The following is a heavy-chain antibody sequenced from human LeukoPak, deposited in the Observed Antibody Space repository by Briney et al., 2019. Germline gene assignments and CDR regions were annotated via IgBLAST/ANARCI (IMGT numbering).Heavy chain of an antibody. Sequence: SETLSLTCAVYGGSFSGYYWSWLRQPPGKGLEWLGEINHSGSTNYNPSLKSRVTISVDTSKNQFSLKLSSVTAADTAVYYCARVVPQSYYYGMDVWGKGTTVTVFS. D-gene: IGHD2-8*01. CDR2: INHSGST. CDR3: ARVVPQSYYYGMDV. CDR1: GGSFSGYY. V-gene: IGHV4-34*01. J-gene: IGHJ6*04.